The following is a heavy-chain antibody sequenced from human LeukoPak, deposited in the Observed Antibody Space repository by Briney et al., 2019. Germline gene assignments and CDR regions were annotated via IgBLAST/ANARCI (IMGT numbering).Heavy chain of an antibody. Sequence: SGGSLRLSCAASGFTFSSYAMSWVRQAPGKGLEWVSGTSDRGDNTYYADSVKVRFTISRDNSKNTLYLQMNSLRAEDTSLYFCAKKAHYNGNYPLDYWGQGTLVTVSS. CDR2: TSDRGDNT. CDR1: GFTFSSYA. J-gene: IGHJ4*02. V-gene: IGHV3-23*01. CDR3: AKKAHYNGNYPLDY. D-gene: IGHD3-10*01.